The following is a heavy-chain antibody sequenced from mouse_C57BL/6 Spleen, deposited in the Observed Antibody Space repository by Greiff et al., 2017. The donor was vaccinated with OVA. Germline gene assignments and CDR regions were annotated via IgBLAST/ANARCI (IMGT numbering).Heavy chain of an antibody. CDR3: TRGAGSDAYYFDY. V-gene: IGHV6-6*01. J-gene: IGHJ2*01. CDR1: GFTFSDAW. D-gene: IGHD3-3*01. CDR2: IRNKANNHAT. Sequence: EVQRVESGGGLVQPGGSMKLSCAASGFTFSDAWMDWVRQSPEQGLEWVAEIRNKANNHATYYAESVKGRFTISRDDSKSSVYLQMNSLRAADTGSYYCTRGAGSDAYYFDYWGQGTTLTVSS.